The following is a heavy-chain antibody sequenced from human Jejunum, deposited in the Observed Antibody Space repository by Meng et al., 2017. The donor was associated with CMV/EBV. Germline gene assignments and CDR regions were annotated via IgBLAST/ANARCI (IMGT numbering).Heavy chain of an antibody. CDR3: AKENAYDIDS. Sequence: CAASGFSFDSYSMNWVRQPPGKGLEWVSSISSSGAFQYYADSVKGRFTISRDNAKKSVYLQMNSLRAEDTALYYCAKENAYDIDSWGQGIWVTVSS. D-gene: IGHD3-9*01. V-gene: IGHV3-21*01. CDR1: GFSFDSYS. J-gene: IGHJ4*02. CDR2: ISSSGAFQ.